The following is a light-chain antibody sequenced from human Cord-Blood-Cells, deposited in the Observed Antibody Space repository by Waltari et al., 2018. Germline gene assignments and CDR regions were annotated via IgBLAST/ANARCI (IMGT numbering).Light chain of an antibody. V-gene: IGKV3-15*01. Sequence: EIVITQSPATLSVSLGERATPSCRASQSVSSNLAWYQQKPGQAPRLLIYGASTRATGIPARFSGSGSGTEFTLTISSLQSEDFAVYYCQQYNNWPITFGQGTRLEIK. J-gene: IGKJ5*01. CDR3: QQYNNWPIT. CDR2: GAS. CDR1: QSVSSN.